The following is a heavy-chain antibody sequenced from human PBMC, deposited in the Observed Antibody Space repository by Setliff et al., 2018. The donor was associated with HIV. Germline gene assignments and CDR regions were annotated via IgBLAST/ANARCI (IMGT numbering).Heavy chain of an antibody. CDR3: ARARGSVGYYGSGTMYHMDV. J-gene: IGHJ6*03. V-gene: IGHV3-48*04. Sequence: PGGSLRLSCAASGFTFSSYSMNWVRQAPGKGLEWVSYVSSSSSTIYYADSVKGRFTISRDNAKNSMYLQMNSLRVEDTATYYCARARGSVGYYGSGTMYHMDVWGKGTTVTVSS. D-gene: IGHD3-10*01. CDR1: GFTFSSYS. CDR2: VSSSSSTI.